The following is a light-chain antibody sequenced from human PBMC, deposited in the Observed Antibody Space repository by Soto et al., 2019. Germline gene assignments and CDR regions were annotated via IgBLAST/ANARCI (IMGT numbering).Light chain of an antibody. Sequence: DIQMTQSPSTLSASVGDRVTITCRASQSISSWLTWYQQKPGKAPKLLIYTSSNLQTGVPSRFSGSGSGTHFTLTINSLQPEDFATYYCQQSYNTPRTFGQGTKVDI. CDR1: QSISSW. CDR2: TSS. J-gene: IGKJ1*01. CDR3: QQSYNTPRT. V-gene: IGKV1-39*01.